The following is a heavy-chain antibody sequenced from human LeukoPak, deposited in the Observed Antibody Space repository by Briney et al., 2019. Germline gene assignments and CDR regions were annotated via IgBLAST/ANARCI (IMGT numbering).Heavy chain of an antibody. D-gene: IGHD6-13*01. J-gene: IGHJ4*02. CDR1: GYTFFSYG. CDR3: ARPNTDAAGYYFDY. CDR2: IDTYRSST. V-gene: IGHV1-18*01. Sequence: ASVKVSCKASGYTFFSYGLSWVRQAPGQGLERMGWIDTYRSSTNYAQNLQGRVTVTTDTSTTTVYTELRSLRSDDTAVYYCARPNTDAAGYYFDYWAREPWSPSPQ.